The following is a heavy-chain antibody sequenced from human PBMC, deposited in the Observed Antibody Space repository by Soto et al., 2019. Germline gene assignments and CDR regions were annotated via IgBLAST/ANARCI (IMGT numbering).Heavy chain of an antibody. Sequence: QVQLQESGPGLVKPSETLSLTCTVSAGSISSYYWSWIRQPPGKGLEWIGYIYYSGSTNYNPSLKSRVTISVDTSKNQFSLKLSSVTAADTAVDYCASYSGDSPSPDAFDIWGQGTMVTVSS. V-gene: IGHV4-59*08. CDR2: IYYSGST. CDR1: AGSISSYY. D-gene: IGHD4-17*01. CDR3: ASYSGDSPSPDAFDI. J-gene: IGHJ3*02.